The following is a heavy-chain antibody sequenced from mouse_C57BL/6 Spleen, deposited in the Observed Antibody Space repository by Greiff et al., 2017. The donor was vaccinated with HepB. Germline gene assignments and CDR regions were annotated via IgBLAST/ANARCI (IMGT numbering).Heavy chain of an antibody. D-gene: IGHD1-1*01. CDR3: TRDARVATGYFDV. CDR1: GFTFSSYA. V-gene: IGHV5-9-1*02. J-gene: IGHJ1*03. CDR2: ISSGGDYI. Sequence: EVQRVESGEGLVKPGGSLKLSCAASGFTFSSYAMSWVRQTPEKRLEWVAYISSGGDYIYYADTVKGRFTISRDNARNTLYLQMSSLKSEDTAMYYGTRDARVATGYFDVWGTGTTVTVSS.